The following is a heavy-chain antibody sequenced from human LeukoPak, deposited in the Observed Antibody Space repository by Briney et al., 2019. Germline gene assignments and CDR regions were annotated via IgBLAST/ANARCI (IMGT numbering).Heavy chain of an antibody. CDR2: IYYSGST. D-gene: IGHD2-2*01. Sequence: PSETLSLTCTVSGGSISSYYWSWIRQPPGKGLEWIGYIYYSGSTNYNPSLKSRVTISVDTSKNQFSLKLSSVTAADTAVYYCARIVVPALSLDYWGQGTLVTVSS. J-gene: IGHJ4*02. CDR3: ARIVVPALSLDY. CDR1: GGSISSYY. V-gene: IGHV4-59*01.